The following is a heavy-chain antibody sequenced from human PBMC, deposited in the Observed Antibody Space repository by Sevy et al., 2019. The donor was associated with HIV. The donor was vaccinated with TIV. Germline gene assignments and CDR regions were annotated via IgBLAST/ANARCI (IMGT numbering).Heavy chain of an antibody. J-gene: IGHJ4*02. CDR2: ISSSGSLI. CDR1: EFTFSSYE. D-gene: IGHD3-22*01. V-gene: IGHV3-48*03. Sequence: GWSLRLSCAASEFTFSSYEMNWVRQAPGKGLEWVSYISSSGSLIYYADSVKGRFTISRDNAKNSLYLQMNSLRAEDTAVYYCAGGVVIGTTFDYWGQGTLVTVSS. CDR3: AGGVVIGTTFDY.